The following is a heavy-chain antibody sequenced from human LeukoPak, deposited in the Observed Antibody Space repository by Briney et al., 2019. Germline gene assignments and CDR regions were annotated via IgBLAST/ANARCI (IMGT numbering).Heavy chain of an antibody. CDR3: ARELRDYVWGSYRFIRQDWFGP. CDR2: IKQDGSEK. J-gene: IGHJ5*02. CDR1: GFTFSSYW. Sequence: GGSLRLSCAASGFTFSSYWMSWVRQAPGKGLEWVANIKQDGSEKYYVDSVKGRFTISRDNAKNSLYLQMNSLRAEDTAVYYCARELRDYVWGSYRFIRQDWFGPLGQGTLV. V-gene: IGHV3-7*03. D-gene: IGHD3-16*02.